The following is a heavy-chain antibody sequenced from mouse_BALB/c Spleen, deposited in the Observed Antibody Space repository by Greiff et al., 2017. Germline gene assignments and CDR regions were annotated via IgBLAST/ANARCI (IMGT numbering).Heavy chain of an antibody. CDR2: IYPGSGST. J-gene: IGHJ3*01. CDR3: TRDYDGFAY. CDR1: GYTFTSYW. Sequence: LKQPGSELVRPGASVKLSCKASGYTFTSYWMHWVKQRHGQGLEWIGNIYPGSGSTNYDEKFKSKGTLTVDTSSSTAYMHLSSLTSEDSAVYYCTRDYDGFAYWGQGTLVTVSA. V-gene: IGHV1S22*01. D-gene: IGHD2-4*01.